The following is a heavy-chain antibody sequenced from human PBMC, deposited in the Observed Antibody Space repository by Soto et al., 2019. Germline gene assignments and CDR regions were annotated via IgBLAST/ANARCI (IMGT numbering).Heavy chain of an antibody. CDR1: GFTFSSYS. V-gene: IGHV3-48*01. Sequence: EVQLVESGGGLVQPGGSLRLSCAASGFTFSSYSMNWVRQAPGKGLEWVSYISSSSSTIYYADSVKGRFTISRDNAKNSLYLQMNSLRAEDTAVYYCARDTKKGYCSGGSCYDFYYYYYMDVWGKGTTVTVSS. D-gene: IGHD2-15*01. J-gene: IGHJ6*03. CDR3: ARDTKKGYCSGGSCYDFYYYYYMDV. CDR2: ISSSSSTI.